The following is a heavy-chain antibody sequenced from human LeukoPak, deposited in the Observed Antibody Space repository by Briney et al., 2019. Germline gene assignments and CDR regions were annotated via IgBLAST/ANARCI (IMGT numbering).Heavy chain of an antibody. V-gene: IGHV6-1*01. CDR1: GDTVSSNSAA. CDR2: TYSRMSKWFN. Sequence: QTLSLTCAISGDTVSSNSAAWNWIRQSPWRGLEWLGRTYSRMSKWFNDYAVSVKSRTNINPDTTKTQFSLHLNSVTPDDTALYYCAGLQPGASNGMDIWGVGATVTLSP. J-gene: IGHJ6*01. CDR3: AGLQPGASNGMDI. D-gene: IGHD4-11*01.